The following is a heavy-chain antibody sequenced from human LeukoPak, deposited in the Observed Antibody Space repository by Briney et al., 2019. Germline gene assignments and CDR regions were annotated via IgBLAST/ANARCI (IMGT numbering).Heavy chain of an antibody. J-gene: IGHJ5*02. CDR1: GYPMCSGYY. CDR2: IYHSGNT. V-gene: IGHV4-38-2*02. CDR3: ARSLLLWFGKRSTFDP. Sequence: PSDPVSLTCTVSGYPMCSGYYLAWIRQPPGKGLQWIGNIYHSGNTHYNPSVKSRVTISVDTSKHQFSLKLSSVTAADTAVYYWARSLLLWFGKRSTFDPWGQGTLVTVSS. D-gene: IGHD3-10*01.